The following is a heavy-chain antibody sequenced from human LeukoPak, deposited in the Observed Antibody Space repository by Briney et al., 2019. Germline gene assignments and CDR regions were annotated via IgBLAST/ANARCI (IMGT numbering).Heavy chain of an antibody. CDR1: GFTFSSYA. D-gene: IGHD3-10*01. CDR3: ARDHREYRLDYYYMDV. J-gene: IGHJ6*03. Sequence: GGSLRDFCAASGFTFSSYAMHWVRQAPGKGLEWVAVISYDGSNKYYADSVKGRFTISRDNSKNTLYLQMNSLRAGDTAVYYCARDHREYRLDYYYMDVWGKGATVTVSS. V-gene: IGHV3-30*04. CDR2: ISYDGSNK.